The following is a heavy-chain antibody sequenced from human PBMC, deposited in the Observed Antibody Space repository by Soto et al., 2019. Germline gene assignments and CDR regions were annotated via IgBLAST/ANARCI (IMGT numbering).Heavy chain of an antibody. J-gene: IGHJ4*02. Sequence: EVQLVESGGGLVQPGGSLRLSCAASGFTFSSYAMHWVRQAPGKGLEYVSAISSNGGSTYYANSVKGRFTISRNNSKNTLYLQNGRLRNGEMAGYYCARRYSGYYLCYLGQGTLVTVSS. CDR2: ISSNGGST. CDR1: GFTFSSYA. CDR3: ARRYSGYYLCY. V-gene: IGHV3-64*01. D-gene: IGHD2-15*01.